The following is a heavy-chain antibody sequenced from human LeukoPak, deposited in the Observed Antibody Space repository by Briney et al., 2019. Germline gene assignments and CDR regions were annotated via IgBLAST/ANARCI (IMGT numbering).Heavy chain of an antibody. V-gene: IGHV4-4*07. CDR2: IHTSGST. Sequence: SETLSLTCTVSGVSISSYYWSWIRQPPGKGLEWIGRIHTSGSTNYNPSLKSRVTMSVDTSKNQFSLKLSSVTAADTAVYYCARDEYVYSSGWQKGFDPWGQGTLVTVSS. D-gene: IGHD6-19*01. CDR1: GVSISSYY. CDR3: ARDEYVYSSGWQKGFDP. J-gene: IGHJ5*02.